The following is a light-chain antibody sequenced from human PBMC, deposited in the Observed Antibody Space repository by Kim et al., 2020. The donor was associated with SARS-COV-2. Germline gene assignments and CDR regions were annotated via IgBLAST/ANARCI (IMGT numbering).Light chain of an antibody. CDR1: KLAEKY. V-gene: IGLV3-1*01. CDR3: QAWDSSTVV. J-gene: IGLJ2*01. Sequence: SVSPEQTATTDCSGEKLAEKYGCGYQQKPGQSPVVVIYQDSERPSGIPERFTGSNSGNTAILTISGTQAMDEADYYCQAWDSSTVVFGGGTQLTVL. CDR2: QDS.